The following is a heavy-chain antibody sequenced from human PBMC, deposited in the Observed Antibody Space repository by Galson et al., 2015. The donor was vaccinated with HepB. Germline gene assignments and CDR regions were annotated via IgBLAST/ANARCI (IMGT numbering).Heavy chain of an antibody. Sequence: SLRLSCAASAFNVSDYGMHWVRQAPGKGLEWVATISHDGSNKYYADSVKGRFTISRDNPKNTLYLQMSSLRTEDTAVYFCAREGYDSSGYYPLSFEHWGLGTLVTVSS. CDR2: ISHDGSNK. J-gene: IGHJ4*02. D-gene: IGHD3-22*01. V-gene: IGHV3-30*03. CDR1: AFNVSDYG. CDR3: AREGYDSSGYYPLSFEH.